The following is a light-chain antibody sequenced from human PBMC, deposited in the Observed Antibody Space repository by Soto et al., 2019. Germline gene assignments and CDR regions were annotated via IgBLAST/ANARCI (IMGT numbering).Light chain of an antibody. CDR1: SSNIGNNY. J-gene: IGLJ3*02. V-gene: IGLV1-51*02. CDR3: GTWDSSLSADV. CDR2: ENN. Sequence: QAVVTQPPSVSAAPGQKVTISCSGSSSNIGNNYVSWYQQLPGTAPKLLIYENNKRPSGIPDRFSGSKSGTSATLGITGLQTGDEADYYCGTWDSSLSADVFGGGTKLTVL.